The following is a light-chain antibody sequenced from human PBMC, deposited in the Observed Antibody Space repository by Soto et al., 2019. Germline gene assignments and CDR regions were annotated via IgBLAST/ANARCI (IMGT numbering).Light chain of an antibody. J-gene: IGKJ1*01. CDR3: QHYDCYPWT. CDR2: AAS. CDR1: QGVNNY. V-gene: IGKV1-16*01. Sequence: DIQLVQSPSSLSASVGDRVTITCRASQGVNNYLAWFQQKPAKAPQSLIYAASTLRTGVPSRFSGSGYGTDFILTIDSLHPEDFATYYCQHYDCYPWTFGQGTTVDVK.